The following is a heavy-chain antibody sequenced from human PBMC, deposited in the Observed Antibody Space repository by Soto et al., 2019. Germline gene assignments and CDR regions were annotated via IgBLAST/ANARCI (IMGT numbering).Heavy chain of an antibody. CDR1: GGPITNGYYY. Sequence: SETLSLTCTVSGGPITNGYYYWSWVRQTPGKGLEWIGHVYHNGRTQYNQSLKGREGILVDTSIKQFSLKLNFMTAADTAVYYCARWVEVSLDYFDSWGPGIPVT. J-gene: IGHJ4*02. CDR2: VYHNGRT. D-gene: IGHD2-15*01. CDR3: ARWVEVSLDYFDS. V-gene: IGHV4-30-4*01.